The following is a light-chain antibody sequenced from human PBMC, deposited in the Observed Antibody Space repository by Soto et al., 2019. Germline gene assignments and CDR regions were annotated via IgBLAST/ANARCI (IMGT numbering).Light chain of an antibody. J-gene: IGKJ1*01. Sequence: EIVLTQSPATLSLSPGERATLSCRASQSVSSYLAWYRQKPGQAPNLLIYDASNRATGIPARFSGSGSGTDFTLTISSLEPEDFAVYYCQQRSNWPVTFGQGTKVEIK. CDR1: QSVSSY. CDR2: DAS. V-gene: IGKV3-11*01. CDR3: QQRSNWPVT.